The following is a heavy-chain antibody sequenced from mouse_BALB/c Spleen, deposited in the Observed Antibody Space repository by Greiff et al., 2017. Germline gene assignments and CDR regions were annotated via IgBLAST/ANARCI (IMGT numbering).Heavy chain of an antibody. CDR1: GYTFTSYY. CDR3: TRSGGFAY. Sequence: QVQLKQPGAELVKPGASVKLSCKASGYTFTSYYMYWVKQRPGQGLEWIGGINPSNGGTNFNEKFKSKATLTVDKSSSTAYMQLSSLTSEDSAVYYCTRSGGFAYWGQGTLVTVSA. J-gene: IGHJ3*01. CDR2: INPSNGGT. V-gene: IGHV1S81*02.